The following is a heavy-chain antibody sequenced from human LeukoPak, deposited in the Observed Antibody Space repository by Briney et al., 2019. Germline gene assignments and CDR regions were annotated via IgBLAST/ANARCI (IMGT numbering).Heavy chain of an antibody. V-gene: IGHV1-69*02. CDR1: GGTFSSYT. CDR2: IIPILGIA. CDR3: ASEYPVVAAIWEPI. D-gene: IGHD2-15*01. Sequence: SVKVSFKASGGTFSSYTISWVRQAPGQGLEWMGRIIPILGIANYAQKFQGRVTITADKSTSTAYMELSSLRSEDTAVYYCASEYPVVAAIWEPIWGQGTMVTVSS. J-gene: IGHJ3*02.